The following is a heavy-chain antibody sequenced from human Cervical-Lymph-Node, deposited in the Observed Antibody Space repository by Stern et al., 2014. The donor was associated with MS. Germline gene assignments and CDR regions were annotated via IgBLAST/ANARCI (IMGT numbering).Heavy chain of an antibody. CDR2: ISSSSSYI. Sequence: EVQLVQSGGGLVKPGGSLRLSCAASGFTFSSYSMNWVRQAPGKGLEWVSSISSSSSYIYYADSVKGRFTISRDNAKNSLYLQMNSLRAEDTAVYYCARDSYDSSGLIPRDYWGQGTLVTVSS. V-gene: IGHV3-21*01. J-gene: IGHJ4*02. CDR3: ARDSYDSSGLIPRDY. CDR1: GFTFSSYS. D-gene: IGHD3-22*01.